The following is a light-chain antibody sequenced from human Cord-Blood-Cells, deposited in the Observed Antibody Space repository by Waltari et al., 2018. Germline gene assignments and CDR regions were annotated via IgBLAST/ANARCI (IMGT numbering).Light chain of an antibody. CDR3: CSYAGSSTLV. CDR2: EGS. V-gene: IGLV2-23*01. CDR1: SSDVGSYKL. J-gene: IGLJ3*02. Sequence: QSALTQPASVSGSPGQSITISCTGTSSDVGSYKLVSWYQQHPGKAPKLMIYEGSKRPSGVTNRFSGSKSGNTASRTISGLQAEDEADYYCCSYAGSSTLVFGGGTKLTVL.